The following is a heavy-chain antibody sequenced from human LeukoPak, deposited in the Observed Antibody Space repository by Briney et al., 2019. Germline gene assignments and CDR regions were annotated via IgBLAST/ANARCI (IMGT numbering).Heavy chain of an antibody. D-gene: IGHD3-3*01. CDR1: GGSISSYY. V-gene: IGHV4-4*07. CDR2: IHTSGST. CDR3: ARVNTIFGVVIVDAFDI. J-gene: IGHJ3*02. Sequence: SETLSLTCTVSGGSISSYYWSWIRQPAGKGLEWIGRIHTSGSTNYNPSLKSRVTMSVDTSKNQFSLKLSSVTAADTAVYYCARVNTIFGVVIVDAFDIWGQGTMVTVSS.